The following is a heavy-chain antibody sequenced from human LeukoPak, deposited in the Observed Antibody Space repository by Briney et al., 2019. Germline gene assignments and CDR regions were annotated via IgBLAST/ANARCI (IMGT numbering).Heavy chain of an antibody. Sequence: PSETLSLTCAVYGGSFSGYYWSWISQPPGKGLEWIGEINHSGSTNYNPSLKSRVTISVDTSKNQFSLKLSSVTAADTAVYYCARVCTVTAHWYYYYGMDVWGQGTTVTVSS. J-gene: IGHJ6*02. D-gene: IGHD4-17*01. V-gene: IGHV4-34*01. CDR2: INHSGST. CDR1: GGSFSGYY. CDR3: ARVCTVTAHWYYYYGMDV.